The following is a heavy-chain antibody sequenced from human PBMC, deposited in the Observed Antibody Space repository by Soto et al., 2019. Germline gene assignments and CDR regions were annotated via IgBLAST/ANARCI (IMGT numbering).Heavy chain of an antibody. J-gene: IGHJ3*02. CDR3: ARNYGGNSYAFDI. D-gene: IGHD2-21*02. Sequence: ASVKVSCKASGYTFTGYYMHWVRQAPGQGLEWMGWINPNSGGTNYAQKFQGWVTMTRDTSISTAYMELSRLRSEDMAVYYCARNYGGNSYAFDIWGQGTMVTVSS. V-gene: IGHV1-2*04. CDR1: GYTFTGYY. CDR2: INPNSGGT.